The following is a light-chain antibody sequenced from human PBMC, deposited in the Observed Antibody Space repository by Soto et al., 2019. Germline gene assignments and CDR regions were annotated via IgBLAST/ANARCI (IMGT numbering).Light chain of an antibody. CDR3: QHFYNWPRT. J-gene: IGKJ1*01. Sequence: EIVMTQSPATRSLSPGERATLSCRASQSILKNLAWYQHKPGQPPRLLISGASTRATNIPGRFSGSGSGTEFTLTISSLQSEDVAVYYCQHFYNWPRTFGQGNKVDI. CDR1: QSILKN. V-gene: IGKV3-15*01. CDR2: GAS.